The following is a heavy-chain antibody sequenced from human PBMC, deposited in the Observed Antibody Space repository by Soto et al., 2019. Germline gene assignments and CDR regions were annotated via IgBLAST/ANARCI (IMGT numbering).Heavy chain of an antibody. Sequence: PGGSLRLSCAASGFTFSGSAMHWVRQASGKGLEWVGRIRSKANSYATAYAASVKGRFTISRDDSKNTAYLQMNSLKTEDTAVYYCTRPSVTIFEWVRAFDIWGQGTMVTVSS. CDR3: TRPSVTIFEWVRAFDI. CDR1: GFTFSGSA. J-gene: IGHJ3*02. D-gene: IGHD3-3*01. V-gene: IGHV3-73*01. CDR2: IRSKANSYAT.